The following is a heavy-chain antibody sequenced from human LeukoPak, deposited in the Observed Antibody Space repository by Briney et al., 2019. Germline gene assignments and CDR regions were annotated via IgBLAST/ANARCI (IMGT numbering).Heavy chain of an antibody. CDR3: ARGDYVRYYYYYMDV. CDR1: GGSINNNKW. CDR2: VYRSGDT. V-gene: IGHV4-4*02. Sequence: KPSETLSLTCAVSGGSINNNKWWSWVRQPPGKGLEWIGEVYRSGDTNYNPSLESRVTISVDTSKNQFSLKLSSVTAADTAVYYCARGDYVRYYYYYMDVWGKGTTVTISS. J-gene: IGHJ6*03. D-gene: IGHD4-17*01.